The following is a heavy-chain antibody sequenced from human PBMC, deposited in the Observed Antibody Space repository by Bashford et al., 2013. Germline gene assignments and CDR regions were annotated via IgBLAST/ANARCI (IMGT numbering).Heavy chain of an antibody. J-gene: IGHJ4*02. CDR1: GGSINSYY. V-gene: IGHV4-59*01. Sequence: SETLSLTCTVSGGSINSYYWSWIRQPPGKGLEWIGFVFYSGTTNYNPSLGSRVTISVDTSKNQFSLRLTSVTSADTAVYYCAAGSTMYGVALPYYFDRWGQGTLVTVSS. CDR2: VFYSGTT. D-gene: IGHD3-3*01. CDR3: AAGSTMYGVALPYYFDR.